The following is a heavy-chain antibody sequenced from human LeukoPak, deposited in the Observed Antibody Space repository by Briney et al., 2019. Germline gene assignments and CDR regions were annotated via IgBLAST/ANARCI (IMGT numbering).Heavy chain of an antibody. CDR2: IYYSGST. D-gene: IGHD6-19*01. CDR1: GGSISSYY. J-gene: IGHJ4*02. Sequence: SETLPLTCTVSGGSISSYYWSWIRQPPGKGLEWIGYIYYSGSTNYNPSLKSRVTISVDTSKNQFSLKLSSVTAADTAVYYCAGHSSGWYDDYWGQGTLVTVSS. V-gene: IGHV4-59*08. CDR3: AGHSSGWYDDY.